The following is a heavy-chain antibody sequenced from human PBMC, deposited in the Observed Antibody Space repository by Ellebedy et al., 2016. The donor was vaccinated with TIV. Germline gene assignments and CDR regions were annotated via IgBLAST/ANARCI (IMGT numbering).Heavy chain of an antibody. Sequence: PGGSLRLSCAASGFTFSNYWMSWVRQAPGEGLEWVDNIKQDGSETYYVDSVKGRFTISRDNAKNSLYLQMNSLRADDTSVYQCARDRAHGMDVWGQGTTVTVSS. CDR3: ARDRAHGMDV. CDR1: GFTFSNYW. V-gene: IGHV3-7*01. CDR2: IKQDGSET. J-gene: IGHJ6*02.